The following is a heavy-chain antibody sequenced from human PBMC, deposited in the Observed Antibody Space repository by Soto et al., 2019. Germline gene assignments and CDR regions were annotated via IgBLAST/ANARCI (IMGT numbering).Heavy chain of an antibody. CDR3: ARGRVVNPYFQH. CDR2: INHSGST. D-gene: IGHD3-22*01. V-gene: IGHV4-34*01. J-gene: IGHJ1*01. CDR1: GGSFSGYY. Sequence: QVQLQQWGAGLLKPSETLSLTCAVYGGSFSGYYWSWIRQPPGKGLEWIGEINHSGSTNYNPSLKSRVTISVDTSKNQFSLKLSSVTAADTAVYYCARGRVVNPYFQHWGQGTLVTVSS.